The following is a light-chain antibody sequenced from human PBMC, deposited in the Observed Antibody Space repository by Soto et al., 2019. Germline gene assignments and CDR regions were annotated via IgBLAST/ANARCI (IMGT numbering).Light chain of an antibody. J-gene: IGKJ5*01. CDR1: QSVSSA. CDR2: DAS. Sequence: IVLTHSPGTLSLSPWERATLSCRASQSVSSALAWYQQKPGQAPRLLIYDASNRATGIPARFSGSGSGTDFTLTISSLEPEDFAVYYCQQRNNWPPEITFGQGTRLEIK. CDR3: QQRNNWPPEIT. V-gene: IGKV3-11*01.